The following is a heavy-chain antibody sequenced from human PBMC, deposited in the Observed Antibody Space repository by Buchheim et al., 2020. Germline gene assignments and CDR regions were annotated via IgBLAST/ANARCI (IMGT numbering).Heavy chain of an antibody. V-gene: IGHV3-21*02. CDR1: GFTFSTYR. D-gene: IGHD3-22*01. Sequence: EVQLVESGGGLVKPGGSLRLSCAASGFTFSTYRMNWVRQAPGKGRELVSSISSGSSYIDYADSVKGRFTISRDNAKNSLYLQMNRLTADDTAVYYCARDYYDSSGPRGPDYWGQGTL. J-gene: IGHJ4*02. CDR2: ISSGSSYI. CDR3: ARDYYDSSGPRGPDY.